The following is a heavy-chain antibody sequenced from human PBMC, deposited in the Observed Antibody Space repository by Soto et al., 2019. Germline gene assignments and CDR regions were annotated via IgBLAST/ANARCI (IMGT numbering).Heavy chain of an antibody. Sequence: GGSLRLSCAASGFTFSSYAMSWVRQAPGKGLEWVSAISGSGGSTYYADSVKGRFTISRDNSKNTLYLQMNSLRAEDTAVYYCAKTGKGLRFLEWLLSDFDYWGQGTLVTVSS. CDR1: GFTFSSYA. V-gene: IGHV3-23*01. D-gene: IGHD3-3*01. J-gene: IGHJ4*02. CDR3: AKTGKGLRFLEWLLSDFDY. CDR2: ISGSGGST.